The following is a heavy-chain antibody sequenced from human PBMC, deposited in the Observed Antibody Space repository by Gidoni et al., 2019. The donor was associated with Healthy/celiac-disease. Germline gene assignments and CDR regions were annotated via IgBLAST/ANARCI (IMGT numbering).Heavy chain of an antibody. CDR3: AKNLFSSWYSIAVAGTPKVVDY. J-gene: IGHJ4*02. Sequence: EVQLVESGVGLVQPGRSLRLSCAASGFPFDDSAMHWVRQAPGKGLEWVSGISWNSGSIGYADSVKGRFTISRDNAKNSLYLQMNSLRAEDTALYYCAKNLFSSWYSIAVAGTPKVVDYWGQGTLVTVSS. CDR1: GFPFDDSA. V-gene: IGHV3-9*01. CDR2: ISWNSGSI. D-gene: IGHD6-19*01.